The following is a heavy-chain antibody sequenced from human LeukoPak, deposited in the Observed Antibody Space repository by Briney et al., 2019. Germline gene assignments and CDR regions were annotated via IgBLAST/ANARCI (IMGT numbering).Heavy chain of an antibody. CDR2: IYYTGST. Sequence: PSETLSLTCTVSGGAISSYYWSWIRQPPGKGLEWIGYIYYTGSTNYNPSLKSRVTISLDTSKNQFSLKLSSVTAADTAVYYCASGAVGPRHLQHWGQGTLVTVSS. J-gene: IGHJ1*01. CDR1: GGAISSYY. CDR3: ASGAVGPRHLQH. V-gene: IGHV4-59*08. D-gene: IGHD4/OR15-4a*01.